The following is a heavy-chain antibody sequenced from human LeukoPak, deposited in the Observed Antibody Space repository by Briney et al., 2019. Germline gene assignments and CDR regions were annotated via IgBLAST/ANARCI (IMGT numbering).Heavy chain of an antibody. D-gene: IGHD2-8*01. CDR2: MYYSGST. CDR3: ARQMYGLLYPDF. Sequence: PSETLSLTCTLSGVSFSNSDYYWGWVRQPAGKGLEWLATMYYSGSTYYNPSHRSRLTLSADTSKNQITLKLSSVTAADTAVYYCARQMYGLLYPDFWGQGTLVAVSS. CDR1: GVSFSNSDYY. J-gene: IGHJ4*02. V-gene: IGHV4-39*01.